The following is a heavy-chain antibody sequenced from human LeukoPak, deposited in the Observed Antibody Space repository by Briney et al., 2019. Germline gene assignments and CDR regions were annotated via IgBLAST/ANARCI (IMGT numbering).Heavy chain of an antibody. D-gene: IGHD3-22*01. Sequence: ASVKVSCKASGYTFSNFGFSWVRQAPGQGLEWMGWISAYNGNTNYAQKFQGRVTITADESTSTAYMELSSLRSEDTAVYYCARHRVISYYYDSSGYFSKWGQGTLVTVSS. V-gene: IGHV1-18*01. CDR2: ISAYNGNT. CDR3: ARHRVISYYYDSSGYFSK. J-gene: IGHJ4*02. CDR1: GYTFSNFG.